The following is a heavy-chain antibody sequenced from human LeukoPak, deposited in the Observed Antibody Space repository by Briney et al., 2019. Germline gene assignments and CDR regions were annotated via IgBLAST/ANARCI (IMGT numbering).Heavy chain of an antibody. V-gene: IGHV3-30*03. Sequence: GGSLRLSCAASGSTFSSYGMHWVRQAPGKGLEWVAVISYDGSNKYYADSVKGRFTISRDNSKNALYLQMNSLRAEDTAVYYCAGRSGWYFDYWGQGTLVTVSS. D-gene: IGHD6-19*01. CDR2: ISYDGSNK. J-gene: IGHJ4*02. CDR1: GSTFSSYG. CDR3: AGRSGWYFDY.